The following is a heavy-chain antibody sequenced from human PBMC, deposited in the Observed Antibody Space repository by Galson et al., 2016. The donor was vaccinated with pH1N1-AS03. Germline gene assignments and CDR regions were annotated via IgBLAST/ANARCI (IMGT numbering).Heavy chain of an antibody. V-gene: IGHV3-23*01. Sequence: SLRLSCAASGFTFSDYTMGWVRQAPGQGLEWVSALSNSAASTYYADSVKGRFTISIDNSKNTLYLQMNSLTAEDTAIYYCAREIHFSGPLDYWGQGTLVTVSS. D-gene: IGHD6-19*01. CDR1: GFTFSDYT. CDR3: AREIHFSGPLDY. J-gene: IGHJ4*02. CDR2: LSNSAAST.